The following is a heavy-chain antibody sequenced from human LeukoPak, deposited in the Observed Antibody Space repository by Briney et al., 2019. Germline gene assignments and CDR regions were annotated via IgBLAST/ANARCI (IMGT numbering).Heavy chain of an antibody. CDR2: ISSSSSYI. D-gene: IGHD4-23*01. CDR1: GFTFSSYS. J-gene: IGHJ5*02. CDR3: AKGTTREVYRNWFDP. Sequence: GGSLRLSCAASGFTFSSYSMNWVRQAPGKGLGWVSSISSSSSYIYYADSVKGRFTISRDNAKNSLYLQMNSLRAEDTAVYYCAKGTTREVYRNWFDPWGQGTLVTVSS. V-gene: IGHV3-21*01.